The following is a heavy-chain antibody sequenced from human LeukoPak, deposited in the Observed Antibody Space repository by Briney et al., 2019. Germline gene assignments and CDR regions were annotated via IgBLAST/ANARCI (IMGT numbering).Heavy chain of an antibody. CDR2: INHSGST. V-gene: IGHV4-34*01. CDR3: ARNVVARRALYFDY. J-gene: IGHJ4*02. Sequence: SETLSLTCAVYGGSFSGYYWSWIRQPPGKGLEWIGEINHSGSTNYNPSLKSRVTISVDTSKNQFSLKLSSVTAADTAVYYCARNVVARRALYFDYWGQGTLVTVSS. CDR1: GGSFSGYY. D-gene: IGHD2-2*01.